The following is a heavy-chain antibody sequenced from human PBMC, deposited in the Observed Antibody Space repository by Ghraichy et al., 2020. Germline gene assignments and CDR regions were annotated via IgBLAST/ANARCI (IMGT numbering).Heavy chain of an antibody. V-gene: IGHV3-72*01. CDR1: GFSFGDYY. Sequence: GGSLRLSCAASGFSFGDYYMDWVRQAPGKGLEWVGRARGKAYSHSTEYAASVKGRFTVSRDDSKNSLFLQMNSLQIEDTAVYYCVRGGYCTGGFCPKPFTMWGQGTMVTVSS. D-gene: IGHD2-8*02. CDR3: VRGGYCTGGFCPKPFTM. CDR2: ARGKAYSHST. J-gene: IGHJ3*01.